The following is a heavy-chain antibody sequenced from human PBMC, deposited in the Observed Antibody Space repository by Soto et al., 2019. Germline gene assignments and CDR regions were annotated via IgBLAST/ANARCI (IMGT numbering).Heavy chain of an antibody. Sequence: GGSLRLSCAASGFTLSNHAMTWVRQAPGKGLEWISGISGSGGNTYYADSVKGRFTISRDNSKNTLYLQMNSLRAEDTAVYYCARERCGTEYYYRSYYWSQGALVTVSS. CDR2: ISGSGGNT. D-gene: IGHD3-10*01. CDR1: GFTLSNHA. CDR3: ARERCGTEYYYRSYY. V-gene: IGHV3-23*01. J-gene: IGHJ4*02.